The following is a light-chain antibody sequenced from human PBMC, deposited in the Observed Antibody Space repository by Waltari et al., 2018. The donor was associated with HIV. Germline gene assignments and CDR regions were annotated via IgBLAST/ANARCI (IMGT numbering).Light chain of an antibody. J-gene: IGLJ3*02. V-gene: IGLV1-44*01. CDR2: SNN. CDR1: ISNIGSNI. Sequence: QSVLTQPPSASGTPGQRVSLSCSGSISNIGSNIVNWYQQLPGTAPKLLIYSNNQRPSGVPDRFSGAKSGTSASLAISGLQSEDEADYYCAAWDDSLNAWVFGGGTKLTVL. CDR3: AAWDDSLNAWV.